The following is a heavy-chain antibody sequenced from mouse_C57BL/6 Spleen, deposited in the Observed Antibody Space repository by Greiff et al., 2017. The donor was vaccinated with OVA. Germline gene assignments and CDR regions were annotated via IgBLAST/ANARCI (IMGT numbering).Heavy chain of an antibody. CDR1: GYAFTNYL. Sequence: QVQLKESGAELVRPGTSVKVSCKASGYAFTNYLIEWVKQRPGQGLEWIGVINPGSGGTNYNEKFKGKATLTADKSSSTAYMQLSSLTSEDSAVYFCATKANWPFAYWGQGTLVTVSA. CDR3: ATKANWPFAY. J-gene: IGHJ3*01. D-gene: IGHD4-1*01. V-gene: IGHV1-54*01. CDR2: INPGSGGT.